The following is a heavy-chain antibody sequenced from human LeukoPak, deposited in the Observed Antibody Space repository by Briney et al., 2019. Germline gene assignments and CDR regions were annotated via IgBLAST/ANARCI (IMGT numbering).Heavy chain of an antibody. CDR3: ARGFRARTYCTGGVCYTNWFDP. D-gene: IGHD2-8*02. Sequence: GASVEVSCKASGYTFTGYYMHWVRQAPGQGLEWMGWINPSSGGTNYAQKFQGRVTMTRDTSISTAYMELSRLRSDDTAVYYCARGFRARTYCTGGVCYTNWFDPWGQGTLVTVSS. J-gene: IGHJ5*02. CDR2: INPSSGGT. CDR1: GYTFTGYY. V-gene: IGHV1-2*02.